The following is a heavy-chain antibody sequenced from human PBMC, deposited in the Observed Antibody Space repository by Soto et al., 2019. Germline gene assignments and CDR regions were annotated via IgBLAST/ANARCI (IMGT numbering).Heavy chain of an antibody. V-gene: IGHV4-39*01. D-gene: IGHD6-19*01. CDR2: IYYTGNT. Sequence: QLQLQESGPGLVKPSETLSLTCAVSGGSISSSSYYWGWIRQPPGKGLEWIGSIYYTGNTYYTPSLQSRVAISVDTSKPQFSLKLNSVTAADTAVYYCARRTVNIRTFYSGLKTHCFDYWGQGALVTVSS. CDR1: GGSISSSSYY. J-gene: IGHJ4*02. CDR3: ARRTVNIRTFYSGLKTHCFDY.